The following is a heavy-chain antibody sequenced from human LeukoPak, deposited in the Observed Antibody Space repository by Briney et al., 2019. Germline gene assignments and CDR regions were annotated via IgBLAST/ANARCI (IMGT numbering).Heavy chain of an antibody. V-gene: IGHV4-34*01. CDR3: ARGLLSGIAAAGKDY. J-gene: IGHJ4*02. Sequence: SETLSLTCAVYGGSFSGYYWSWIRQPPGKGLEWIGEINHSGSTNYNPSLKSRVTISVDTSKNRFSLKLSSVTAADTGVYYCARGLLSGIAAAGKDYWGQGTLVTVSS. CDR2: INHSGST. D-gene: IGHD6-13*01. CDR1: GGSFSGYY.